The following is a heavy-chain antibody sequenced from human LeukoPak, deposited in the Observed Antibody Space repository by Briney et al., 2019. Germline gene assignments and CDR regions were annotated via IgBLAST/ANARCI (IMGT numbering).Heavy chain of an antibody. CDR3: AREMSQSLDY. CDR1: GFTFSSYA. CDR2: ISSSSYI. J-gene: IGHJ4*02. V-gene: IGHV3-21*01. Sequence: GGSLRLSCAASGFTFSSYAMSWVRQAPGKGLEWVSSISSSSYIYYADSVKGRFTISRDNAKNSLYLQMNSLRAEDTAVYYCAREMSQSLDYWGQGTLVTVSS. D-gene: IGHD5/OR15-5a*01.